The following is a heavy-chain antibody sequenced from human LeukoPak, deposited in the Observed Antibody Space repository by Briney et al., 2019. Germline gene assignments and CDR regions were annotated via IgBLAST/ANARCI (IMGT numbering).Heavy chain of an antibody. D-gene: IGHD5-18*01. Sequence: GGSLRLSCAASGFTFSSYWMHWVRQAPGKGLVWVSRINSDGSSTSYADSVKGRFTIPRDNAMNTLYLQMNSLRAEDTAVYYCARDLSYDSRLFDIWGQGTMVTVSS. CDR2: INSDGSST. CDR3: ARDLSYDSRLFDI. J-gene: IGHJ3*02. V-gene: IGHV3-74*01. CDR1: GFTFSSYW.